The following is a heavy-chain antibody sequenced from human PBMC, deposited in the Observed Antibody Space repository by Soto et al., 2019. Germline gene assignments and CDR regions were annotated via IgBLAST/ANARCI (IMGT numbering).Heavy chain of an antibody. V-gene: IGHV3-15*01. CDR2: IKSKTDGGTT. CDR1: GFTFSNAW. J-gene: IGHJ4*02. Sequence: GGSLRLSCAASGFTFSNAWMSWVRQAPGKGLEWVGRIKSKTDGGTTDYAAPVKGRFTISRDDSKNTLYLQMNSLKTEDTAVYYRTTDQDFWSGYNYWGQGTLVTVSS. CDR3: TTDQDFWSGYNY. D-gene: IGHD3-3*01.